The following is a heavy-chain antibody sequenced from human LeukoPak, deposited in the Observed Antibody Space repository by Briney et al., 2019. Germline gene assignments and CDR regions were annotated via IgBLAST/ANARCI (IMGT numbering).Heavy chain of an antibody. Sequence: PSETLSLTCTVSGGSISSYYWSWIRQPAGKGLEWIGRIYTSGSTNYNPSLKSRVTMSVDTSKNQFSLKLSSVTAADTAVCYCARAQGFGESSNWFDPWGQGTLVTVSS. CDR1: GGSISSYY. CDR3: ARAQGFGESSNWFDP. V-gene: IGHV4-4*07. D-gene: IGHD3-10*01. CDR2: IYTSGST. J-gene: IGHJ5*02.